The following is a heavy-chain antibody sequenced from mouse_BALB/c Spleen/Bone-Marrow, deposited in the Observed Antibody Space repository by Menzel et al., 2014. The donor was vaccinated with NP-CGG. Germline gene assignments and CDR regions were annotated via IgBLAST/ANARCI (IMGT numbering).Heavy chain of an antibody. D-gene: IGHD1-2*01. V-gene: IGHV10-1*02. CDR1: GFTFNTYA. Sequence: VQLQQSGGGLVQPKGALKLSCAASGFTFNTYAMNWVRQAPGKGLDWVARIRSKSNNYATYYADSVKDRFTISRDDSQSMLYLQRNQLTTEDTAMYYCVRRDYGNGGFAYWGQGTLVTVSA. J-gene: IGHJ3*01. CDR2: IRSKSNNYAT. CDR3: VRRDYGNGGFAY.